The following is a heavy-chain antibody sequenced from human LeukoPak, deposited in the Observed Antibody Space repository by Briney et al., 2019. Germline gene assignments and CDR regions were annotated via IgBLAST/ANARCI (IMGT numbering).Heavy chain of an antibody. V-gene: IGHV3-23*01. Sequence: GGSLRLSCAASGFTFSSYAMSWVRQAPGKGLEWVSGISGSGGTTYSADSMKGRFTISRDNSKNTLYLQMNSLRAEDTAVYYCAKDRSSMGYAGMDVWGQGTTVTVSS. J-gene: IGHJ6*02. CDR2: ISGSGGTT. D-gene: IGHD2-8*01. CDR3: AKDRSSMGYAGMDV. CDR1: GFTFSSYA.